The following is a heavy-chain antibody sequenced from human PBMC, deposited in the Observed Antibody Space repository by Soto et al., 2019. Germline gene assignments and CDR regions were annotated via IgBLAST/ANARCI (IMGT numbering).Heavy chain of an antibody. CDR2: IDPSDSQT. CDR3: ARQIYDSDTGPNFQYYFDS. CDR1: GFSFAGYW. J-gene: IGHJ4*02. Sequence: PGESLKISCKGSGFSFAGYWITWVRQKPGKGLEWMGRIDPSDSQTYYSPSFRGHVTISATKSITTVFLQWSSLRASDTAMYYCARQIYDSDTGPNFQYYFDSWGQGTPVTVSS. V-gene: IGHV5-10-1*01. D-gene: IGHD3-22*01.